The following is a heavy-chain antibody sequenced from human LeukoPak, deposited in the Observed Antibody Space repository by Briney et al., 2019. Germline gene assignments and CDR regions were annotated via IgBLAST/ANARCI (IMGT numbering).Heavy chain of an antibody. V-gene: IGHV4-34*01. D-gene: IGHD1/OR15-1a*01. J-gene: IGHJ5*02. CDR2: INHSGST. Sequence: SETLSLTCAVYGGSFSGYYWSWIRQPPGKGLEWIGEINHSGSTNHNPSLKSRVTISVDTSKNQFSLKLSSVTAADTAVYYCARDAEGLTGTENWFDPWGQGTLVTVSS. CDR3: ARDAEGLTGTENWFDP. CDR1: GGSFSGYY.